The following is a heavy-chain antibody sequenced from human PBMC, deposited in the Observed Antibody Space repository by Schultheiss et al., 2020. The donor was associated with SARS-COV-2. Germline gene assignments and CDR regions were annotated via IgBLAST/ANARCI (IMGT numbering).Heavy chain of an antibody. CDR1: GGSISSYY. Sequence: LRLSCTVSGGSISSYYWSWIRQHPGKGLEWIGYIYYSGSTYYNPSLKSRVTISVDTSKNQFSLKLSSVTAADTAVYYCARDQIHWFDPWGQGTLVTVSS. J-gene: IGHJ5*02. V-gene: IGHV4-31*03. CDR3: ARDQIHWFDP. CDR2: IYYSGST.